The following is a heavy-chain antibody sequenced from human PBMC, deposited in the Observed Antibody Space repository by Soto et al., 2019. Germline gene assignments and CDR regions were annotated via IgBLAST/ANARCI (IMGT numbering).Heavy chain of an antibody. CDR2: IIPILGIA. CDR1: GGTFSSYT. V-gene: IGHV1-69*02. CDR3: ARVDMVRGVIKGYYYGMDV. J-gene: IGHJ6*02. Sequence: QVQLVQSGAEVKKPGSSVKVSCKASGGTFSSYTISWVRQAPGQGLEWMGRIIPILGIANYAQKFQGRVTITADKSTSTAYMELSSLRSEDTAVYYCARVDMVRGVIKGYYYGMDVWGQGTTVTVSS. D-gene: IGHD3-10*01.